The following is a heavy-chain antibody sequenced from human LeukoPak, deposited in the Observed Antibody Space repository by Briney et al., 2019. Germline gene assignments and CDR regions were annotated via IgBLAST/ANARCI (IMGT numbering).Heavy chain of an antibody. D-gene: IGHD6-13*01. CDR1: GFTFSNAW. Sequence: PGGSLRLSCAASGFTFSNAWMSWVRQAPGKGLEWVGRIKSKTDGGTTDYAAPVKGRFTISRDDSKNTLYLQMNSLKTEDTAVYYCTTEAAAELYFQHWGQGTLVTVSS. CDR2: IKSKTDGGTT. J-gene: IGHJ1*01. CDR3: TTEAAAELYFQH. V-gene: IGHV3-15*01.